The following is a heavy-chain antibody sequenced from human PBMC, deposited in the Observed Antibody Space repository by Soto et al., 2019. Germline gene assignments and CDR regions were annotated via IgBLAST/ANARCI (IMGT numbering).Heavy chain of an antibody. CDR2: ISQRGNT. J-gene: IGHJ4*02. CDR1: SGSFSCYY. D-gene: IGHD6-6*01. V-gene: IGHV4-34*01. CDR3: ARDPKVSGSSQTRPDF. Sequence: SETLALTGSIYSGSFSCYYWSWIRQPPGKGLEWIGEISQRGNTNDSPSLESRVSISIDTSKKQFSLKLASASAAETAVYYCARDPKVSGSSQTRPDFWGQGTLVTVSS.